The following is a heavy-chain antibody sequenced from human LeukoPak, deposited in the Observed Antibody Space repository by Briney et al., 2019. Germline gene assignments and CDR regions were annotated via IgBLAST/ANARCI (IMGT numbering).Heavy chain of an antibody. CDR1: GASINTVDYN. CDR2: ISFSGTT. J-gene: IGHJ5*02. V-gene: IGHV4-39*07. D-gene: IGHD5-18*01. CDR3: AKDQGYSRKFDP. Sequence: SETLSLTCTVSGASINTVDYNWAWIRQPPGKGLEWIGSISFSGTTYYNPSLESRLTMSLDTSKNQFSLILHSMTAADTALYYCAKDQGYSRKFDPWGQGTLVIVSS.